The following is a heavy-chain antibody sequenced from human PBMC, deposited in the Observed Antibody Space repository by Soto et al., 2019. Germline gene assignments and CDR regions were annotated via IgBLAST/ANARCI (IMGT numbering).Heavy chain of an antibody. D-gene: IGHD3-9*01. J-gene: IGHJ6*02. CDR2: IKSKTDGGTT. CDR1: GFSFSNAW. V-gene: IGHV3-15*01. Sequence: GSLRLSCAASGFSFSNAWMSWVRQAPGKGLEWVGRIKSKTDGGTTDYAAPVKGRFTISRDDSKNTLYLQMNSLKTEDTAVYYCTTDFFDWLLYGYGMGVWGQGTTVTVSS. CDR3: TTDFFDWLLYGYGMGV.